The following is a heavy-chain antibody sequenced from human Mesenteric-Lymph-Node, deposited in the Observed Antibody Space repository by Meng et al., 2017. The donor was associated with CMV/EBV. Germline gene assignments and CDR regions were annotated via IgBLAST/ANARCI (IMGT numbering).Heavy chain of an antibody. V-gene: IGHV3-74*01. CDR3: ARDLGVYGGYANFDY. CDR1: GFTFSSYW. D-gene: IGHD5-12*01. CDR2: INSDGSST. Sequence: GESLKISCAASGFTFSSYWMHWVRQAPGKGLVWVSRINSDGSSTSYADSVKGRFTISRDNAKNTLYLEMNSLRAEDTAVYYCARDLGVYGGYANFDYWGQGTLVTAS. J-gene: IGHJ4*02.